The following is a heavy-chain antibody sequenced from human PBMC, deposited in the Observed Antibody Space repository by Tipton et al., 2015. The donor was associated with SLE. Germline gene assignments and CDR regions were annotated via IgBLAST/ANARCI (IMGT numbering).Heavy chain of an antibody. V-gene: IGHV4-39*07. J-gene: IGHJ4*02. CDR2: IYYSGST. D-gene: IGHD2-15*01. Sequence: TLSLTCTVSGGSISSNSYYWGWIRQPPGKGLEWIGSIYYSGSTYYNPSLESRVTISVDTSKNQFSLKLSSVTAADTAVYYCARDVNCSGGSCYHYFDYWGQGTLVTVSS. CDR3: ARDVNCSGGSCYHYFDY. CDR1: GGSISSNSYY.